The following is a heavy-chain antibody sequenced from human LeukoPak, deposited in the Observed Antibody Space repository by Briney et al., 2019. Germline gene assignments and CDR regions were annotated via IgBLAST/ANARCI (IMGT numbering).Heavy chain of an antibody. V-gene: IGHV3-21*01. CDR1: GFTFSSYS. CDR3: ARGRGPYDSSGYRYYYYYMDV. CDR2: ISSSSSYI. D-gene: IGHD3-22*01. J-gene: IGHJ6*03. Sequence: GGSLRLSCAASGFTFSSYSMNWVRQAPGKGLEWVSSISSSSSYIYYADSVKGQFTISRDNAKNSLYLQMNSLRAEDTAVYYCARGRGPYDSSGYRYYYYYMDVWGKGTTVTVSS.